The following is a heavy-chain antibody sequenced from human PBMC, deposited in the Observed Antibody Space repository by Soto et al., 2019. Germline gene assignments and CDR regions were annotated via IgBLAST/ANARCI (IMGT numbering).Heavy chain of an antibody. D-gene: IGHD6-6*01. CDR2: VIPILGQA. V-gene: IGHV1-69*01. Sequence: QVHLVQSGAEVKKPGSSVKVSCKASGGIFSSYAINWLRQAPGQGLEWMGAVIPILGQAYYAQDLHDSVSITADASTRTAYMELSSLRSEATAVYFCARVGGIGAPTGTHYWGQGTLVTVSS. CDR1: GGIFSSYA. CDR3: ARVGGIGAPTGTHY. J-gene: IGHJ4*02.